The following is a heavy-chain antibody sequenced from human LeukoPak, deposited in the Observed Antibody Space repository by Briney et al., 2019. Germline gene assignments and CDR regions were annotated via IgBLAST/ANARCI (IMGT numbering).Heavy chain of an antibody. CDR3: ARDRGDYTGVYYYYYMDV. D-gene: IGHD4-17*01. CDR2: IIPIFGTA. CDR1: GGTFSSYA. J-gene: IGHJ6*03. Sequence: SVKVSCKASGGTFSSYAISWVRQAPGQGLEWMGRIIPIFGTANYAQKFQGRVTITTDESTRTAYMELSSLRSEDTAVYYCARDRGDYTGVYYYYYMDVWGKGTTVTVSS. V-gene: IGHV1-69*05.